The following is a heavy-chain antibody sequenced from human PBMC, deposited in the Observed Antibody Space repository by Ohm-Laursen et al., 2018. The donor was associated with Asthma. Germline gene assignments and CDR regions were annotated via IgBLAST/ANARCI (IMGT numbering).Heavy chain of an antibody. CDR1: GFTFSSYS. CDR2: ISSSSSYI. Sequence: SLRLSCTASGFTFSSYSMNWVRQAPGKGLEWVSSISSSSSYIYYADSVKGRFTISRDDSKNTLFLQLNSLRAEDTAVYYCAKVIDLSAWRLYFDYWGQGTLVTVSS. D-gene: IGHD6-19*01. J-gene: IGHJ4*02. V-gene: IGHV3-21*04. CDR3: AKVIDLSAWRLYFDY.